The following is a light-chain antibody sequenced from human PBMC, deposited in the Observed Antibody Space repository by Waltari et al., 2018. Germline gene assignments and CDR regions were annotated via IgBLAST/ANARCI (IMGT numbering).Light chain of an antibody. CDR1: QSVSSTY. CDR3: QVYGDLRDT. J-gene: IGKJ2*01. CDR2: GGS. V-gene: IGKV3-20*01. Sequence: EIILTQSPGTLSLSPGERATLSCRASQSVSSTYVGWYQQKSGQAPRPVIYGGSSRATGIPDRFSGSASGTDFTLTISRLEPEDVAVYFCQVYGDLRDTFGQGTKLEIK.